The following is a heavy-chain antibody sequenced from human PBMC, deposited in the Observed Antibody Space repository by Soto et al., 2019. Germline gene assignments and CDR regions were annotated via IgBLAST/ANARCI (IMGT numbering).Heavy chain of an antibody. CDR2: IYDSGST. D-gene: IGHD3-10*01. J-gene: IGHJ4*02. CDR1: GGSISSGGYY. V-gene: IGHV4-31*03. Sequence: QVQLQESGPGLVKPSQTLSLTCTVSGGSISSGGYYWSWIRQHPGKGLEWIGYIYDSGSTYYNPSLKSRVTISEDTSNNQFSLKLSSVTAADTAVYYCASLMIHYGSGSYYNDYWGQGTLVTVSS. CDR3: ASLMIHYGSGSYYNDY.